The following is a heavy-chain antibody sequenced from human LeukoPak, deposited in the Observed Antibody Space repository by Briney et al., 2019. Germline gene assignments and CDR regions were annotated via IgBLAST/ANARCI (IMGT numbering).Heavy chain of an antibody. J-gene: IGHJ6*03. CDR1: CGSISSYY. Sequence: SETLSLTCTVSCGSISSYYWSWIRQPPGKGLEWIGYIYYSGSTNYNPSLKSRVTISVDTSKNQFSLKLSSVTAADTAVYYCARETYYYDSCGIYYYYYYMDVWGKGTTVTVSS. V-gene: IGHV4-59*01. D-gene: IGHD3-22*01. CDR2: IYYSGST. CDR3: ARETYYYDSCGIYYYYYYMDV.